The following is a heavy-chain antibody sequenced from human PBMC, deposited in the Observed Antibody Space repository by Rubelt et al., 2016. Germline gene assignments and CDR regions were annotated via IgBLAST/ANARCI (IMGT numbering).Heavy chain of an antibody. J-gene: IGHJ2*01. CDR2: INHSGST. CDR3: AREGRRGVTTFRYFDL. V-gene: IGHV4-34*01. Sequence: QVQLQQWGAGLLKPSETLSLTCAVYGGSFSGYYWSWIRQPPGKGLEWIGEINHSGSTNYNPSLKSRVTISVDTSKNQFSRKLRSVTAADTAVYYCAREGRRGVTTFRYFDLWGRGTLVTVSS. D-gene: IGHD4-17*01. CDR1: GGSFSGYY.